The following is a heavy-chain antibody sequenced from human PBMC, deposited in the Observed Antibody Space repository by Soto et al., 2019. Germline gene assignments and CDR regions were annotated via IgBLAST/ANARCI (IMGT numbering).Heavy chain of an antibody. CDR1: GFTFSDYY. CDR2: ISGSGNTI. CDR3: ASDPYYYASGY. Sequence: GGSLRLSCAASGFTFSDYYMTWIRQPPGKGLEWLSYISGSGNTIYYADSVKGRFTVSRDNARNSLYLQMNSLRAEDTAFYYCASDPYYYASGYWGQGTLVTVSS. V-gene: IGHV3-11*01. J-gene: IGHJ4*02. D-gene: IGHD3-10*01.